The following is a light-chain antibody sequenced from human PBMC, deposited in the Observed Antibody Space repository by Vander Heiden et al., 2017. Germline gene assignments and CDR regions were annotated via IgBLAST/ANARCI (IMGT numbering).Light chain of an antibody. J-gene: IGKJ1*01. CDR3: QHRRT. CDR2: EAS. V-gene: IGKV1-5*03. CDR1: ESIGNR. Sequence: DIPMPQSPSPLSASVGHLLTIPGRASESIGNRLAWYQQKPGRAPELMMYEASRIQSGVTSRFSGSGSGTVFTLTISSLQPDDFATYYCQHRRTFGQGTRVEIK.